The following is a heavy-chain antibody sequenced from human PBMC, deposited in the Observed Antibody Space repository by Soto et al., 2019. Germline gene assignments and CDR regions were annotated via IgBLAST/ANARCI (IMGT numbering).Heavy chain of an antibody. Sequence: SETLSLTCTVSGGSISSYYWSWIRQPPGKGLEWIGSIYYSGSTYYNPSLKSRVTISVDTSKNQFSLKLSSVTAADTAVYYCARLLSWRDRYGMDVWGQGTTVTVSS. CDR2: IYYSGST. J-gene: IGHJ6*02. CDR1: GGSISSYY. V-gene: IGHV4-39*01. D-gene: IGHD6-13*01. CDR3: ARLLSWRDRYGMDV.